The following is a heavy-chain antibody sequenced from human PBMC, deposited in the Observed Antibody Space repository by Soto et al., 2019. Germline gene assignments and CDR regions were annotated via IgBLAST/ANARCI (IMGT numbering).Heavy chain of an antibody. CDR2: TSGFNGNT. Sequence: QVQLVQSRAEVKKPGASVKVACKAPGYTCTNYGISWVQQAPGQGHEGLGWTSGFNGNTKYARKVQGRVTLTTDTPATTAYMGLRGLRSDDTAVYYCAGGGSSWSAEYYEHWGQGTLVTVSS. CDR1: GYTCTNYG. J-gene: IGHJ1*01. CDR3: AGGGSSWSAEYYEH. V-gene: IGHV1-18*04. D-gene: IGHD6-13*01.